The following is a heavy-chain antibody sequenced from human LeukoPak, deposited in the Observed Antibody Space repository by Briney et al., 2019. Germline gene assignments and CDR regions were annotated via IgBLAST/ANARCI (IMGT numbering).Heavy chain of an antibody. CDR2: INWNGGST. V-gene: IGHV3-20*04. J-gene: IGHJ6*02. Sequence: PGGSLRLSCAASGFTFDDYGMSWVRQVPGKGLEWVSGINWNGGSTGYADSVKGRFTISRDNAKNSLYLQMNSLSAEDTALYYCARQGPPAAAIPLYYGMDVWGQGTTVTVSS. CDR1: GFTFDDYG. CDR3: ARQGPPAAAIPLYYGMDV. D-gene: IGHD2-2*01.